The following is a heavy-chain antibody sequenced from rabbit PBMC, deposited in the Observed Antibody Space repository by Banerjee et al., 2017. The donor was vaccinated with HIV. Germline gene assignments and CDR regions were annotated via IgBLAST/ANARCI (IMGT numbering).Heavy chain of an antibody. V-gene: IGHV1S45*01. CDR1: GFSFSSNW. CDR2: IDTSDGDT. Sequence: LEESGGGLVKPGGTLTLTCTVSGFSFSSNWICWVRQAPGKGLEWIACIDTSDGDTDYANWPKGRFTISKASSTTVTLQMTSLTAADTATYFCARNANGGWDLWGPGTLVTVS. CDR3: ARNANGGWDL. D-gene: IGHD4-1*01. J-gene: IGHJ4*01.